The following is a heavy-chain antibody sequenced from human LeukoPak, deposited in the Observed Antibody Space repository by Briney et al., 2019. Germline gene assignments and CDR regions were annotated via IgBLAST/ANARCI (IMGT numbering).Heavy chain of an antibody. CDR3: ARLLFIDRRYSYGSHFDY. V-gene: IGHV4-39*01. J-gene: IGHJ4*02. Sequence: SETLSLTRPVSGGSISSSSYYWGWIRQPPGKGLEWIGSIYYSGGTYYNPSLKSRGTISVDTSKNQFSLKLSSVTAADTAVYYCARLLFIDRRYSYGSHFDYWGQGTLVTVSS. D-gene: IGHD5-18*01. CDR2: IYYSGGT. CDR1: GGSISSSSYY.